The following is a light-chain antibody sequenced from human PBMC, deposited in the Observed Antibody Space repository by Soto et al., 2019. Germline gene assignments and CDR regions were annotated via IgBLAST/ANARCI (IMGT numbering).Light chain of an antibody. CDR2: EVN. Sequence: QSALTQPPSASGSPGQSVTISCTGTSSDVGSYNYVSWYQQHPGKAPRLMIYEVNKRPSGVPYRFSGSKSGNTASLTVSGLQADDEAVYYCSSYAGNNLLVFGGGTKVTVL. CDR1: SSDVGSYNY. V-gene: IGLV2-8*01. CDR3: SSYAGNNLLV. J-gene: IGLJ2*01.